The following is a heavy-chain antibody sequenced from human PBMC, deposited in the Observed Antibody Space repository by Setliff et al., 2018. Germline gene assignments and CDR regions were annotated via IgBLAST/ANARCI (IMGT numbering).Heavy chain of an antibody. Sequence: GASVKVSCKASGYTFTNYAINWLRQAPGQGLEWMGRINTITGNPTYAQGFTGRFVFSLDTSVSTAYLQISSLKPEDTAVYYCARDLGYCSRTSCHGDWFDPWGQGTLVTVSS. D-gene: IGHD2-2*01. V-gene: IGHV7-4-1*02. CDR3: ARDLGYCSRTSCHGDWFDP. CDR2: INTITGNP. CDR1: GYTFTNYA. J-gene: IGHJ5*02.